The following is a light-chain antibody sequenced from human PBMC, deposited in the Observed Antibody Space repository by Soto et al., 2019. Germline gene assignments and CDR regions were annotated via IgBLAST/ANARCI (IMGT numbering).Light chain of an antibody. Sequence: EIVMTQSPATLSVSPGERATLSCRASQSVSSNLAWYQQKPGQAPRLLIYGASTSATGIPARFSGSGSGTEFTLTVSSLQSEDFAVYYCHQYNNWPRTFGKGTTVEIK. J-gene: IGKJ1*01. CDR3: HQYNNWPRT. V-gene: IGKV3-15*01. CDR2: GAS. CDR1: QSVSSN.